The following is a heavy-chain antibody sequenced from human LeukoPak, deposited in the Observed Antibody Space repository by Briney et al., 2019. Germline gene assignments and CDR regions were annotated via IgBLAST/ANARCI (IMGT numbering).Heavy chain of an antibody. CDR1: GGPISDYY. V-gene: IGHV4-59*01. D-gene: IGHD6-13*01. CDR2: IYYSGTT. CDR3: ARMSGGWSWFDP. Sequence: PPETLSLTCTVSGGPISDYYWSWLRQPPGKGLEWIGYIYYSGTTNYNPSLKSRVTISVDTSKNQFSLKLRSVTAADTAVYYCARMSGGWSWFDPWGQGTLVTVSS. J-gene: IGHJ5*02.